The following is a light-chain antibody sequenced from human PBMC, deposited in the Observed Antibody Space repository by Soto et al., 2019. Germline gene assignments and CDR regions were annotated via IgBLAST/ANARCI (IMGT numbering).Light chain of an antibody. J-gene: IGLJ3*02. V-gene: IGLV1-47*02. CDR2: SNN. CDR3: AAWEDGLSGHWV. CDR1: SSNIGSNY. Sequence: QSVLTQPPSASGTPGQRVTISCSGSSSNIGSNYVYWYQQHPGTDPNLLIYSNNQRPSGGPVRFSGSKSGTSDSLAISGLRSEDEAESYCAAWEDGLSGHWVFGGGTKLTVL.